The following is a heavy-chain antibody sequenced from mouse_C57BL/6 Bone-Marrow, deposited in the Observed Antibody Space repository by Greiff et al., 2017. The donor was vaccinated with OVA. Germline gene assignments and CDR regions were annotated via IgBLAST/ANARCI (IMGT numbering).Heavy chain of an antibody. Sequence: VQLQQSGAELARPGASVKLSCKASGYTFTSYGISWVNQRPGQGLEWIGEIYPSSGNTYYNEKFKGKATLTADKSSSTAYMELSSLTSEDSAVYFCARGINTVLDYWGQGTTLTVSS. J-gene: IGHJ2*01. CDR3: ARGINTVLDY. CDR1: GYTFTSYG. CDR2: IYPSSGNT. D-gene: IGHD1-1*01. V-gene: IGHV1-81*01.